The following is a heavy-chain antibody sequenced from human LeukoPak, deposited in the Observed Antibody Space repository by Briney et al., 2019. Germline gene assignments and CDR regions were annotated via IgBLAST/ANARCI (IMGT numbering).Heavy chain of an antibody. CDR3: ARQEYCSGGSCYTWFDP. J-gene: IGHJ5*02. CDR2: IYPFDSDT. CDR1: GFTFANYW. V-gene: IGHV5-51*01. D-gene: IGHD2-15*01. Sequence: GESLKISCKGSGFTFANYWIGWVRQMPGKGLEWMGIIYPFDSDTRYSPSFQGQVIISADKSISAAYLQWSSMKASDTAMYYCARQEYCSGGSCYTWFDPWGQGTLVIVSS.